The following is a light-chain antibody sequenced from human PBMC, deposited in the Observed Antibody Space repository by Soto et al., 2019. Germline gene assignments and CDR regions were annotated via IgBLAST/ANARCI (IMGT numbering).Light chain of an antibody. J-gene: IGKJ1*01. CDR3: QQSYSTPWT. V-gene: IGKV1-39*01. CDR2: AAS. CDR1: QSISSY. Sequence: DIQMTQSPSSLSASVGDRVTITCRASQSISSYLNWYQQKPGKAPKLLIYAASSLQSGVPSRFSGSGSGTDFTLTISSLQPEDFAPYYCQQSYSTPWTFGQGNQVEIK.